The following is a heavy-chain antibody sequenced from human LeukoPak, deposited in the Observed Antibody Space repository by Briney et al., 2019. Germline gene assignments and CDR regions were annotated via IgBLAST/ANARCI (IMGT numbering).Heavy chain of an antibody. CDR2: ISGSGGST. V-gene: IGHV3-23*01. D-gene: IGHD3-22*01. CDR3: AKDSNYYDSSGPKASGY. Sequence: PGGSLRLSCAASGFTFSSYAMSWVRQAPGKGLEWVSAISGSGGSTYYADSVKGRFTISRDNSKNTLYLQMNSLRAEDTAVYYCAKDSNYYDSSGPKASGYWGQGTLVTVSS. CDR1: GFTFSSYA. J-gene: IGHJ4*02.